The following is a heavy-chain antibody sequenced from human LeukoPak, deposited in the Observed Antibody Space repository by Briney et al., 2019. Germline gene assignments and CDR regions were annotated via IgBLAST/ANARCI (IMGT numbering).Heavy chain of an antibody. D-gene: IGHD3-22*01. V-gene: IGHV3-33*01. CDR2: IWYDGSNE. CDR1: GFTFNTHG. CDR3: ASEMDYYDSSPPGAFDI. Sequence: GGSLRLSCVTSGFTFNTHGMHWVRQAPGKGLEWVAVIWYDGSNEYYADSVKGRFTISRDNSQNTLYLQLNSLRAEDTAVYYCASEMDYYDSSPPGAFDIWGQGTMVTVSS. J-gene: IGHJ3*02.